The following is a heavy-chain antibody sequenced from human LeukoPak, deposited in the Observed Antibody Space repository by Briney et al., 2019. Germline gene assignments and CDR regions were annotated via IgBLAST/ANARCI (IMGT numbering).Heavy chain of an antibody. CDR2: MNPNSGNT. Sequence: ATVKVSCKASGYTFTSYDINWVRQATGQGLEWMGWMNPNSGNTGYAQKFQGRVTMTRNTSISTAYMELSSLRSEDMAVYYCARAYGSGSYSWFDPWGQGTLVTVSS. V-gene: IGHV1-8*01. CDR1: GYTFTSYD. J-gene: IGHJ5*02. D-gene: IGHD3-10*01. CDR3: ARAYGSGSYSWFDP.